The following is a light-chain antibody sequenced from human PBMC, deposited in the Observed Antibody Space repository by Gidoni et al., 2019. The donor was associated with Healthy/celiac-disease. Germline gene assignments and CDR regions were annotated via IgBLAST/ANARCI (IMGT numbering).Light chain of an antibody. CDR3: SSYTSSSTRV. J-gene: IGLJ2*01. CDR2: DVS. Sequence: SALPQPASVSHSPGQSITISCTGTSSDFGGYNYVSWYQQHTGKAPKLMIYDVSNRHSGVSTRFSCSKSVNTASLTISGLQAEDEADYYCSSYTSSSTRVFGGGTKLTVL. CDR1: SSDFGGYNY. V-gene: IGLV2-14*01.